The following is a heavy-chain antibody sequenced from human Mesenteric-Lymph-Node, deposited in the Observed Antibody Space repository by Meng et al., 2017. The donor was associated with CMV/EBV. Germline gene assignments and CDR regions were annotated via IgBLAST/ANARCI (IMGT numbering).Heavy chain of an antibody. D-gene: IGHD3-22*01. CDR3: AREPYYSDSNGYYYYNYGMDV. J-gene: IGHJ6*02. V-gene: IGHV1-18*01. Sequence: ASVKVSCKASGYTFTSYGISWVRQAPGQGLEWMGWISAYNGNTNYAQKLQGRVTLTTDTSTSTTYMELRSLRSDDTAVYYCAREPYYSDSNGYYYYNYGMDVWGQGTTVTVSS. CDR2: ISAYNGNT. CDR1: GYTFTSYG.